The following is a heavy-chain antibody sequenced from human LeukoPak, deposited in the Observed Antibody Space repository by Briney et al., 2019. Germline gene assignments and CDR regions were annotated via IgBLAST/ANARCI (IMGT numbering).Heavy chain of an antibody. D-gene: IGHD1-1*01. Sequence: PGGSLRLSCAASGFTFSSYAMHWVRQAPGKGLEWVAVISYDGSNKYYADSVKGRFTISRDNSKNTLYVQMNGLRPEDTAVYYCETAIQLRPFWGQGTLVTVSS. J-gene: IGHJ4*02. V-gene: IGHV3-30*04. CDR1: GFTFSSYA. CDR2: ISYDGSNK. CDR3: ETAIQLRPF.